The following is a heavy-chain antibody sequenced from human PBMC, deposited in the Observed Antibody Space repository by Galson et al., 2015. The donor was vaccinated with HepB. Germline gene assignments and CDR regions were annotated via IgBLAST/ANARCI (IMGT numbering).Heavy chain of an antibody. J-gene: IGHJ4*02. CDR2: ISGSGDST. CDR1: GFSFSNYA. D-gene: IGHD6-19*01. Sequence: SLRLSCAASGFSFSNYAMSWVRQAPGKGLEWVSAISGSGDSTYYADSVKGRFTISRDNSKNTLYLQMSSLRAEDTAVYYCAKRVSSGWGSFDYWGQGTLVTVSS. CDR3: AKRVSSGWGSFDY. V-gene: IGHV3-23*01.